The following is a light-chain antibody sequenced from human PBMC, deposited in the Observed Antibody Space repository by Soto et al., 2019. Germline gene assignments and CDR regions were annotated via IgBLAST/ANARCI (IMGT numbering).Light chain of an antibody. CDR3: SSYTSISTYV. CDR1: SSDVGGYNF. V-gene: IGLV2-14*01. J-gene: IGLJ1*01. CDR2: DVT. Sequence: QSVLTQPDSVSGSPGQSITISCTGTSSDVGGYNFVSWYQQHPDKAPELMIYDVTNRPSGVSNHFSGSKSGNTASLTISGLLAEYEADYYCSSYTSISTYVFGTGTKVTVL.